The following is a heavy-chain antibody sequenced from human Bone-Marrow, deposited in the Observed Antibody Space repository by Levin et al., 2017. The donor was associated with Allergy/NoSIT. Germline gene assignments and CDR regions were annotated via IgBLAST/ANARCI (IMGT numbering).Heavy chain of an antibody. D-gene: IGHD1-26*01. CDR3: ARALIVGATSGGDY. CDR2: INGDGSST. V-gene: IGHV3-74*01. Sequence: PGGSLRLSCAASGFTFSSYWMHWVRQAPGKGLVWVSRINGDGSSTNYADSVKGRFTISRDNANNTLYLQMNSLRSDDTAVYYCARALIVGATSGGDYWGQGTLVTVSS. CDR1: GFTFSSYW. J-gene: IGHJ4*02.